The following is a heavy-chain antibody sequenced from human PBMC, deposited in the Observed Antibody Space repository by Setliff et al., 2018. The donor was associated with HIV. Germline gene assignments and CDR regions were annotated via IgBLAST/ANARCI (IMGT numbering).Heavy chain of an antibody. CDR3: VRRVRYFDPSFDI. CDR1: GDSITSGGFY. Sequence: SETLSLTCTVSGDSITSGGFYCNWFRQHPGKGLECIGCIYYSGRTKYNPSLESRVTISLDTSKNQFSLTLSSVTAADTAVYYCVRRVRYFDPSFDIWGQGTLVTVSS. J-gene: IGHJ3*02. D-gene: IGHD3-9*01. CDR2: IYYSGRT. V-gene: IGHV4-31*03.